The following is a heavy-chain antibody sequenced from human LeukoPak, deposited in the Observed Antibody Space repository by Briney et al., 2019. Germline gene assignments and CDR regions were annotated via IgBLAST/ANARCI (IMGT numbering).Heavy chain of an antibody. J-gene: IGHJ3*02. CDR1: GYTFTGYY. Sequence: ASVKVSCKASGYTFTGYYMHWVRQAPGQGLEWMGWINPNSGGTNYAQKFQGRVTMTRDTSISTAYMELSRLRSDDTAVYYCAREKAVDDAFDIWGQGTMVTVSS. CDR2: INPNSGGT. CDR3: AREKAVDDAFDI. V-gene: IGHV1-2*02. D-gene: IGHD6-19*01.